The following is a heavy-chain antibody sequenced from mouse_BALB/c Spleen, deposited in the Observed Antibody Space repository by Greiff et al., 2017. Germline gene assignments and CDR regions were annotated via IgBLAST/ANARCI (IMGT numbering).Heavy chain of an antibody. D-gene: IGHD4-1*01. V-gene: IGHV5-9-4*01. CDR2: ISSGGSYT. CDR1: GFTFSSYA. CDR3: ARGGTGTRAMDY. J-gene: IGHJ4*01. Sequence: EVKLMESGGGLVKPGGSLKLSCAASGFTFSSYAMSWVRQSPEKRLEWVAEISSGGSYTYYPDTVTGRFTISRDNAKNTLYLEMSSLRSEDTAMYYCARGGTGTRAMDYWGQGTSVTVSS.